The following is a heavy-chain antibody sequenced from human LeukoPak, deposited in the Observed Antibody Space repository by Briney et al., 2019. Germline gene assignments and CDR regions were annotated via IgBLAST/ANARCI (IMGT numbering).Heavy chain of an antibody. D-gene: IGHD5-18*01. CDR1: GFIFRDYY. V-gene: IGHV3-23*01. Sequence: PGGSLRLSCAASGFIFRDYYMNWIRQAPGKGLEWVSAISGSGGSTYYADSVKGRFTISRDNSKNTLYLQMNSLRAEDTAVYYCARVLYSYGPFDYWGQGTLVTVSS. CDR2: ISGSGGST. CDR3: ARVLYSYGPFDY. J-gene: IGHJ4*02.